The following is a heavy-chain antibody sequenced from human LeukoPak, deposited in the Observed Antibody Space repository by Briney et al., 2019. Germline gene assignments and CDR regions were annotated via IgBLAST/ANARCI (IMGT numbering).Heavy chain of an antibody. CDR1: GYTFTSYG. CDR2: ISAYNGNT. CDR3: ARDRPYTVPAATYGFDY. J-gene: IGHJ4*02. Sequence: ASVKVSCKASGYTFTSYGISWVRQAPGQGLEWMGWISAYNGNTNYAQKLQGRVTMTTDTSTSTAYMELRSLRSDDTAVYYCARDRPYTVPAATYGFDYWGQGTLVTVSS. D-gene: IGHD2-2*01. V-gene: IGHV1-18*01.